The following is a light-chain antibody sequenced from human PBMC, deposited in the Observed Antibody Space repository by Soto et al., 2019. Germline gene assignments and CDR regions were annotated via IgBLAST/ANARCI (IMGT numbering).Light chain of an antibody. CDR1: SSDVGGYQH. CDR2: AVN. CDR3: SSYAGSNNYV. J-gene: IGLJ1*01. V-gene: IGLV2-8*01. Sequence: QSALTQPPSAFGSPGQSITISCTGTSSDVGGYQHVSWYQQYPGKAPKLMIYAVNKRPSGLLYLSSATTTGNTASLTVSAFQAEDETDYYCSSYAGSNNYVFGTGTKVT.